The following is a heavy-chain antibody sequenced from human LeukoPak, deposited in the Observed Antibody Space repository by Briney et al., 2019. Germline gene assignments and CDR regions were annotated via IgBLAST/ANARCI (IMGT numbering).Heavy chain of an antibody. CDR3: ARGRYCSADICSGGDAFDI. V-gene: IGHV4-34*01. Sequence: SETLSLTCAVYGGSFSGYYWSWIRQPPGKGLEWIGEINHSGSTNYNPSLKSRVTISVDTFKNQFSLKLSSVTAADTAVYYCARGRYCSADICSGGDAFDIWGQGTMVSVSS. D-gene: IGHD2-15*01. CDR1: GGSFSGYY. CDR2: INHSGST. J-gene: IGHJ3*02.